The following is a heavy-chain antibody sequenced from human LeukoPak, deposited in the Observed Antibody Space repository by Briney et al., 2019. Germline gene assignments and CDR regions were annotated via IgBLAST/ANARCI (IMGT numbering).Heavy chain of an antibody. D-gene: IGHD2-15*01. CDR3: AVLEGIVVVVAGAGFDP. J-gene: IGHJ5*02. CDR1: GCTLGDYA. V-gene: IGHV3-21*01. CDR2: ISSSSCYI. Sequence: GGSLRLSCTASGCTLGDYAMSWVRQAPGKGLEWVSSISSSSCYIYYADSVKGRFTISRDNAKDSLYLQMNSLRAEDTAVYYGAVLEGIVVVVAGAGFDPWGQGTLVTVSS.